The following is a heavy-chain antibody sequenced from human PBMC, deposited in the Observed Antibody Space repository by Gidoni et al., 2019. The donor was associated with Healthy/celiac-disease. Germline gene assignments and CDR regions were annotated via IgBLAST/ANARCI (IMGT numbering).Heavy chain of an antibody. CDR2: ISYDGKKK. Sequence: QVQLVESGGGVVQPGRSLRLSCADSGFTFGSYAMHWVRQAPGKGLEWVAVISYDGKKKYYADSVKGRFTISRDNSMNTLYLQMNSLRAEDTAVYYCARDLFQREDYYYYAVDVWGQGTTVTVSS. CDR1: GFTFGSYA. D-gene: IGHD1-26*01. V-gene: IGHV3-30*04. CDR3: ARDLFQREDYYYYAVDV. J-gene: IGHJ6*02.